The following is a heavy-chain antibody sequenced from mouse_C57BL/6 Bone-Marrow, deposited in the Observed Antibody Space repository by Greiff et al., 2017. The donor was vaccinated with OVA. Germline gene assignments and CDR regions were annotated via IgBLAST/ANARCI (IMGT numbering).Heavy chain of an antibody. D-gene: IGHD3-3*01. V-gene: IGHV5-9-1*02. J-gene: IGHJ3*01. CDR1: GFTFSSYA. Sequence: EVKLVESGEGLVKPGGSLKLSCAASGFTFSSYAMSWVRQTPEKRLEWVAYISSGGDYIYYADTVKGRFTISRDNARNTLYLQMSSLKSEDTAMYYCTREGWDERFAYWGQGTLVTVSA. CDR2: ISSGGDYI. CDR3: TREGWDERFAY.